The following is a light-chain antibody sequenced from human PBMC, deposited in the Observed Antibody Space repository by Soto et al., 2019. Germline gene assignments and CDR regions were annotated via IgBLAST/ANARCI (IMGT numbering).Light chain of an antibody. J-gene: IGKJ2*01. Sequence: EIVLTQSPGTLSLSPGERATLSCRASQSVSGSYLAWYQQRPGQAPRLLIYGASTRATGIPDRFSGSGSGTDVTLTISRLEPEDFAVYYCQQYGSSHTFGQGTKLEIK. V-gene: IGKV3-20*01. CDR2: GAS. CDR1: QSVSGSY. CDR3: QQYGSSHT.